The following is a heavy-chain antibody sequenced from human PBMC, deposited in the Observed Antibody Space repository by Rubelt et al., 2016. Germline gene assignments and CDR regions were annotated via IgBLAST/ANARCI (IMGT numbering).Heavy chain of an antibody. D-gene: IGHD4-23*01. J-gene: IGHJ3*02. CDR2: FDPEDGET. Sequence: QVQLVQSGAEVKKPGASVKVSCKVSGYTLTELSMHWVRQAPGKGLEWMGGFDPEDGETIYAQKFQGRVTMTDETATYTAYMELRSLRSEDTAVYYCATGIWRDYGGNSQAFDIWGQGTMVTVSS. CDR3: ATGIWRDYGGNSQAFDI. CDR1: GYTLTELS. V-gene: IGHV1-24*01.